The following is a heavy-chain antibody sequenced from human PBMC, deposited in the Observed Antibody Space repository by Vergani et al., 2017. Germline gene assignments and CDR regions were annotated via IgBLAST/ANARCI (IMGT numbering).Heavy chain of an antibody. V-gene: IGHV4-59*01. Sequence: QVQLQESGPGLVKPSETLSLTCTVSGGSISSYYWSWIRQPPGKGLEWIGYIYYSGSTNYNPSLKSRVTISVDTSKNQFSLKLSSVTAADTAVYYCARHDYGDDGVLEDDAFDIWGQGTMVTVSS. CDR2: IYYSGST. D-gene: IGHD4-17*01. CDR1: GGSISSYY. J-gene: IGHJ3*02. CDR3: ARHDYGDDGVLEDDAFDI.